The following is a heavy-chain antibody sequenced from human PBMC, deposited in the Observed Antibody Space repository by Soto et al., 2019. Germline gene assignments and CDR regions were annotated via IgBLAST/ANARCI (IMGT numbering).Heavy chain of an antibody. CDR2: ISPIFGTA. CDR1: GCTFSSYA. D-gene: IGHD3-22*01. CDR3: ARSHYYYSSGSPSYYYGIDV. V-gene: IGHV1-69*13. Sequence: ASVKVSCKASGCTFSSYAINWVRQAPGPGLEWMGGISPIFGTANYAQQFQGRVTITADESTSTAYMELSSLRSEDTAVYYCARSHYYYSSGSPSYYYGIDVWGQGTTVTVSS. J-gene: IGHJ6*02.